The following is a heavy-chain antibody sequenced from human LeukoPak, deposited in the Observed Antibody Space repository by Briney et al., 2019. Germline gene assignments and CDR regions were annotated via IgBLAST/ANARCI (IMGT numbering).Heavy chain of an antibody. CDR2: INHSGST. V-gene: IGHV4-34*01. J-gene: IGHJ6*03. Sequence: SETLSLTCAVYGGSFSGYYWSWIRQPPGKGLEWIGEINHSGSTNYNPSLKSRVTISVDTSKNQFSLKLSSVTAADTAVYYCARGGLYSSRDYYMDVWGKGTTVTVSS. CDR1: GGSFSGYY. D-gene: IGHD6-13*01. CDR3: ARGGLYSSRDYYMDV.